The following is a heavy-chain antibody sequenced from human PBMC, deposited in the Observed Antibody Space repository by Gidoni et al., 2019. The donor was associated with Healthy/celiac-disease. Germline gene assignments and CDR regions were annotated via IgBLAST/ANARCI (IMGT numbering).Heavy chain of an antibody. Sequence: EVQLLESGGGLVQPGGSLRLSCAASGFTFSSYAMSWVRQAPGKGLEWVSAISGSGGSTYYADSVKGRFTISRDNSKNTLYLQMNSLRAEDTAVYYCAKDQTTSRYYYYYYGMDVWGQGTTVTVSS. CDR1: GFTFSSYA. CDR2: ISGSGGST. J-gene: IGHJ6*02. CDR3: AKDQTTSRYYYYYYGMDV. V-gene: IGHV3-23*01. D-gene: IGHD3-22*01.